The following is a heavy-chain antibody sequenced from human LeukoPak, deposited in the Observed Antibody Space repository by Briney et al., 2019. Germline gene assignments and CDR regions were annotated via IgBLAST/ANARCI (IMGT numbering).Heavy chain of an antibody. Sequence: SETLSLTCTVSGGSITAGNHHWGWIRQPPGKGLECIGSVYYSGSIFSDTSHKSRATISGDTSKNQFSLSLSSVTAADTAVYYCARLNPGYVTAPHDSWGQGMLVTVSS. CDR1: GGSITAGNHH. CDR3: ARLNPGYVTAPHDS. CDR2: VYYSGSI. J-gene: IGHJ5*01. V-gene: IGHV4-39*01. D-gene: IGHD3-16*01.